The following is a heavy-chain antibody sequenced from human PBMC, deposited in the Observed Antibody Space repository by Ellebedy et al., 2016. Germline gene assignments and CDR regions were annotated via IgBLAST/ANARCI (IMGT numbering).Heavy chain of an antibody. CDR3: ARGGYYDMNGYFRVDY. CDR2: ISYDGNYK. Sequence: GGSLRLXXAASGFTFSNYAVHWVRQPPGKGLEWVSAISYDGNYKYYTNSVKGRFTISRDNSENTLYLQMNSLIAEDTSVYFCARGGYYDMNGYFRVDYWGQGPLLTVSS. CDR1: GFTFSNYA. J-gene: IGHJ4*02. D-gene: IGHD3-22*01. V-gene: IGHV3-30*10.